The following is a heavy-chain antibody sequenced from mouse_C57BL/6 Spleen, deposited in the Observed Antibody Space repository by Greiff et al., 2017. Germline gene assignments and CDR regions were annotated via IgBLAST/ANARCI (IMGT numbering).Heavy chain of an antibody. Sequence: QVQLQQPGTELVKPGASVKLSCKASGYTFTSYWMHWVKQRPGQGLEWIGNINPSNGGTNYNEKFKSKATLTVDKSSSTAYMQHSSLTSEDSAVYYCSGGAGSWGYFDVWGTGTTVTVSS. J-gene: IGHJ1*03. D-gene: IGHD4-1*01. CDR2: INPSNGGT. CDR3: SGGAGSWGYFDV. CDR1: GYTFTSYW. V-gene: IGHV1-53*01.